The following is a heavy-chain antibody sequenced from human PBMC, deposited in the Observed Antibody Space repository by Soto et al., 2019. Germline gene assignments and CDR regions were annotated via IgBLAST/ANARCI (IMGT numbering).Heavy chain of an antibody. Sequence: SVKVSCKASGGTFSSYPISWVRQAPGQGLEWMGGIIPIFGTANYAQKFQGRVTLTADESTSTAYMELSSLRSDDTAVYYCARDRGIAAAGTKFDYWGQGTLVTVSS. V-gene: IGHV1-69*13. CDR3: ARDRGIAAAGTKFDY. J-gene: IGHJ4*02. CDR2: IIPIFGTA. CDR1: GGTFSSYP. D-gene: IGHD6-13*01.